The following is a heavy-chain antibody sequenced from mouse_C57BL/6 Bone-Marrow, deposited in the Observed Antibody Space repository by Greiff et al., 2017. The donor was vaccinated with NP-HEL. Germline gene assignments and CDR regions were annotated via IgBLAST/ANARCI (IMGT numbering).Heavy chain of an antibody. CDR1: GYTFTSYG. V-gene: IGHV1-81*01. CDR2: IYPRSGNT. Sequence: VKLVESGAELARPGASVKLSCKASGYTFTSYGISWVKQRTGQGLEWIGEIYPRSGNTYYNEKFKGKATLTADKSSSTAYMELRSLTSEDSAVYFCAKAALRGYAMDYWGQGTSVTVSS. CDR3: AKAALRGYAMDY. J-gene: IGHJ4*01. D-gene: IGHD3-2*02.